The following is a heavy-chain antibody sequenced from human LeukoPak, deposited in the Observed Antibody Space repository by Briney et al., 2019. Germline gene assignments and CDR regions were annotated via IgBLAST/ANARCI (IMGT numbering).Heavy chain of an antibody. V-gene: IGHV3-74*01. CDR1: GFTFSSSW. D-gene: IGHD4-11*01. CDR3: ARGLVPGFLDY. J-gene: IGHJ4*02. CDR2: INSDESIT. Sequence: PGGSLRLSCAASGFTFSSSWMYWVRQAPGKGLVWVSRINSDESITTYADSVKGRFTISRDNDKHTLYLQMNSLRAEHTAVYYCARGLVPGFLDYWGQGTPVTVSS.